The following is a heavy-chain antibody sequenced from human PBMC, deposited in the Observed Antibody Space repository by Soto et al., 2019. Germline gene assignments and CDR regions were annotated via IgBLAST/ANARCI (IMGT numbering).Heavy chain of an antibody. CDR3: ARDEFEDTALAQAGMDV. CDR1: GFTFSSYA. D-gene: IGHD5-18*01. V-gene: IGHV3-30-3*01. J-gene: IGHJ6*02. Sequence: QVQLVESGGGVVQPGRSLRLSCAASGFTFSSYAMHWVRQAPGKGLEWVAVISYDGSNKYYADSVKGRFTISRDNSKNTLYLQMNSLRAEDTAVYYCARDEFEDTALAQAGMDVWGQGTTVTVSS. CDR2: ISYDGSNK.